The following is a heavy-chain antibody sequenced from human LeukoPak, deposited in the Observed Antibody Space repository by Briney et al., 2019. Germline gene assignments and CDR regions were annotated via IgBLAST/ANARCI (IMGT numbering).Heavy chain of an antibody. CDR2: IYSGGNT. V-gene: IGHV3-53*01. CDR1: GFTVSSNS. D-gene: IGHD5-24*01. J-gene: IGHJ4*02. Sequence: GGSLRLSCTVSGFTVSSNSMSWVRQAPGKGLEWVSFIYSGGNTHNSDSVKGRFTISRDNSKNTVYLQMNSLSAEDAAVYYCVKDDGWVQYANWGQGTLVTVSS. CDR3: VKDDGWVQYAN.